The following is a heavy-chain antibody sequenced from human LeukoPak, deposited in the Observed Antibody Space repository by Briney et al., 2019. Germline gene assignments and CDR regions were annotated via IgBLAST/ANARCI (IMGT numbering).Heavy chain of an antibody. CDR1: GFTFSTYG. J-gene: IGHJ3*02. Sequence: GRSLRLSCAASGFTFSTYGMHWVRQAPGKGLEWVAAISYDGSDKYYADSVKGRFTISRDNSKNTLYLQMNSLRAEDTAVYYCARPEWYSGSLDAFDIWGQGTMVTVSS. CDR3: ARPEWYSGSLDAFDI. D-gene: IGHD6-6*01. V-gene: IGHV3-30-3*01. CDR2: ISYDGSDK.